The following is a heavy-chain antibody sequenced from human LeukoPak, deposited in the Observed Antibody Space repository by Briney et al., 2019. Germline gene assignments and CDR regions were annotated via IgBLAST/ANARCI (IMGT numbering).Heavy chain of an antibody. D-gene: IGHD6-13*01. CDR3: AREGGLAAAGTRYYYYGMDV. CDR2: INPNSGGT. CDR1: GYTFTDHY. Sequence: ASVKVSCKALGYTFTDHYFHWLRQAPGQGLEWMGWINPNSGGTNYAQKFQGRVTMTRDTSISTAYMELSRLRSDDTAVYYCAREGGLAAAGTRYYYYGMDVWGQGTTVTVSS. V-gene: IGHV1-2*02. J-gene: IGHJ6*02.